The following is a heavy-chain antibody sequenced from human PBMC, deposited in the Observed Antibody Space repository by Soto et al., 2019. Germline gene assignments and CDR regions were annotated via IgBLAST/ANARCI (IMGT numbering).Heavy chain of an antibody. V-gene: IGHV4-39*01. CDR2: IYYSGST. CDR3: VSGHYFDY. J-gene: IGHJ4*02. D-gene: IGHD6-19*01. CDR1: GGSISSSSYY. Sequence: SETLSLTCTVSGGSISSSSYYWGWIRQPPGKGLEWIGSIYYSGSTYYNPSLKSRVTISVDTSKNQFSLKLSSVTAADTAVYYCVSGHYFDYWGQGTLVTVSS.